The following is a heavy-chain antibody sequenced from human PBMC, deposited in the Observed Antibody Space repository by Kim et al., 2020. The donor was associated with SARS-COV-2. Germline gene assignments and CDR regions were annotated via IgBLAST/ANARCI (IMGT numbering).Heavy chain of an antibody. J-gene: IGHJ4*02. Sequence: SETLSLTCTVSGGSISSYGHYWGWVRQPPGKGLEWIGSIYLSGSTYYNPSLKSRVTISVDTSNNQSSLKLSSVTAADTALYYCARHKLGYSGYFDYWGQG. V-gene: IGHV4-39*01. CDR3: ARHKLGYSGYFDY. CDR1: GGSISSYGHY. D-gene: IGHD5-12*01. CDR2: IYLSGST.